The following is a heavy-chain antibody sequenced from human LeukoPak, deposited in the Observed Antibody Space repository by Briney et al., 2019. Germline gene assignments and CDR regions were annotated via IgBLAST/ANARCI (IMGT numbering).Heavy chain of an antibody. CDR1: GYTFSGYY. CDR3: ATQRGSYLWGADFDY. J-gene: IGHJ4*02. Sequence: ASVKVFFYASGYTFSGYYMHWVRQAPGQGLEWMGWINPNSGDTKYAQKFQGRVTMTRDTSISTAYMELSRLRSDDTAVYYCATQRGSYLWGADFDYWGQRTPFTVSS. D-gene: IGHD3-16*01. V-gene: IGHV1-2*02. CDR2: INPNSGDT.